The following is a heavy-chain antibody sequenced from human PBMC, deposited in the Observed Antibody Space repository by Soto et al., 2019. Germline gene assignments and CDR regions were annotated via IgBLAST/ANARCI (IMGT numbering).Heavy chain of an antibody. CDR2: IFPDDFDT. Sequence: SLKISCKGSGYNFSTSWIAWVRQVPGEGLEWMGIIFPDDFDTRYSPSFKGQVTISVDKSINTAYLQWSGLKASDTAMYFCARALRDYYYFGLDAWGQGTTVTVSS. CDR3: ARALRDYYYFGLDA. J-gene: IGHJ6*02. D-gene: IGHD2-21*02. V-gene: IGHV5-51*01. CDR1: GYNFSTSW.